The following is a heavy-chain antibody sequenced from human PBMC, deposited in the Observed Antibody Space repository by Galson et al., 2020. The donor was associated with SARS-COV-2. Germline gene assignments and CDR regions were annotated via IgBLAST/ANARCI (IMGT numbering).Heavy chain of an antibody. CDR1: GYTFMGHW. CDR2: IDPSDSYS. Sequence: GESLKISCKGSGYTFMGHWISWVRQIPGKGLEWMGRIDPSDSYSNYSPSFQGHVTISADKSISTAYLQWSSLKASDTAIYYCARHASSFHPYFDSWGQGTLVTVSS. CDR3: ARHASSFHPYFDS. D-gene: IGHD3-16*01. V-gene: IGHV5-10-1*01. J-gene: IGHJ4*02.